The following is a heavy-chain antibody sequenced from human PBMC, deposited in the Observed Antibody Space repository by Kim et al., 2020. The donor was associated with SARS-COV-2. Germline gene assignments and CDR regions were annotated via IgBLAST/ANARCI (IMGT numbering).Heavy chain of an antibody. V-gene: IGHV4-39*01. Sequence: SLKSQVTISVETSKNQFSLKLSSVTAAGTAVYYCARLSSSGWYGGYYFDYWGQGTLVTVSS. D-gene: IGHD6-19*01. CDR3: ARLSSSGWYGGYYFDY. J-gene: IGHJ4*02.